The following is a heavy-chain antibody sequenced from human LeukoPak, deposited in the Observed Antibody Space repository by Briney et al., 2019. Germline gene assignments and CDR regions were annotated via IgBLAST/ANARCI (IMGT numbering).Heavy chain of an antibody. CDR1: GGSFSGYY. CDR3: ARGGGSYLP. D-gene: IGHD1-26*01. V-gene: IGHV4-34*01. CDR2: INHSGST. Sequence: SATLSLTCAVYGGSFSGYYWSWIRQPPGKGLEWIGEINHSGSTNYNPSLKSRVTISVDTSKNQFSLKLSSVTAADTAVYYCARGGGSYLPWGQGTLVTVSS. J-gene: IGHJ5*02.